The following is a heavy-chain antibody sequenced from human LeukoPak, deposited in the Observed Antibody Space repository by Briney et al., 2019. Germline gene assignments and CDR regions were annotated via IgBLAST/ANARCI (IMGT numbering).Heavy chain of an antibody. V-gene: IGHV3-21*01. D-gene: IGHD3-9*01. Sequence: PGGSLRLSCAASVFTFSSYSMNWVRQAPGKGLEWVSSISSSSSYIYYADSVKGRFTISRDNAKNSLYLQMNSLRAEDTAVYYCAIPLCPHRYFDWLLRWGQGTLVTVSS. CDR2: ISSSSSYI. CDR1: VFTFSSYS. CDR3: AIPLCPHRYFDWLLR. J-gene: IGHJ4*02.